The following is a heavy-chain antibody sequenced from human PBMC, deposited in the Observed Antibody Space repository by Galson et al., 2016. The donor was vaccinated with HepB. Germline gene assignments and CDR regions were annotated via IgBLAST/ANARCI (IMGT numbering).Heavy chain of an antibody. V-gene: IGHV3-74*01. CDR3: AKGVNQQHPYYFDS. J-gene: IGHJ4*02. CDR2: INTDGTNT. Sequence: SLRLSCAASGFSFSNNWMHWVRQGPGKGLVWVSRINTDGTNTNHADSVKGRFTISRDNAKNTVYLQMNSLRAEDTALYYCAKGVNQQHPYYFDSWGQGILVTVSA. D-gene: IGHD1-14*01. CDR1: GFSFSNNW.